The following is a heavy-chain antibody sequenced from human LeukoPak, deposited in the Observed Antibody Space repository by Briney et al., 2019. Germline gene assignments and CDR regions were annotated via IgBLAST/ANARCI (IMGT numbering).Heavy chain of an antibody. V-gene: IGHV3-7*01. CDR2: IKQDGSEK. J-gene: IGHJ4*02. Sequence: GGSLRLSCAASGFTFSSYWMSWVRQAPGKGLGWVANIKQDGSEKYYVDSVKGRFTISRDNAKNSLYLQMNSLRAEDTAVYYCARDIHSGYDYPGDFDYWGQGTLVTVSS. D-gene: IGHD5-12*01. CDR3: ARDIHSGYDYPGDFDY. CDR1: GFTFSSYW.